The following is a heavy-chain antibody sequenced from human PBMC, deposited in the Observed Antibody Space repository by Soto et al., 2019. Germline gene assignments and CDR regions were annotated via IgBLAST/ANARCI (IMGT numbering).Heavy chain of an antibody. CDR3: ARTTAVPNSLRSRYFFDY. CDR1: GGSISSSSYY. D-gene: IGHD4-17*01. Sequence: ETLSLTCTVSGGSISSSSYYWGWIRQPPGKGLEWIGSIYYSGSTYYNPSLKSRVTISVDTSKNQFSLRLSSVTTADTALYYCARTTAVPNSLRSRYFFDYWGQGTLVTVSS. CDR2: IYYSGST. V-gene: IGHV4-39*07. J-gene: IGHJ4*02.